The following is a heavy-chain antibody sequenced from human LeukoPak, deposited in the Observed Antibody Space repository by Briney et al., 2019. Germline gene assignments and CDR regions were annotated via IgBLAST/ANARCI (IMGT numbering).Heavy chain of an antibody. CDR3: ARKSQTMSAARGMAV. J-gene: IGHJ6*04. V-gene: IGHV4-4*07. D-gene: IGHD3-10*02. Sequence: SETLSLTCTVSGDSISNYYWNWVRQPAGKGLEWIGHIYTSGYTNYNPSLKSRVTVSVDTSKNQFSLKLTSVTAADAAVYYCARKSQTMSAARGMAVGGKGTTVTVSS. CDR1: GDSISNYY. CDR2: IYTSGYT.